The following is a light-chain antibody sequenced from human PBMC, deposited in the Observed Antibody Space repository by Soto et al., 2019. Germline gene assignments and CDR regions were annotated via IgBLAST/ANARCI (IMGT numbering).Light chain of an antibody. CDR1: SSDVGSYNY. Sequence: QSALTQPPSASGSPGQSVTISCTGTSSDVGSYNYVSWYRQHQGKAPKLMIYEVNKRPSGVPDRFSGSKSGNTASLTVSGLQADDEADYYCSSYVGNNNLVFGGGTKLTVL. J-gene: IGLJ2*01. V-gene: IGLV2-8*01. CDR2: EVN. CDR3: SSYVGNNNLV.